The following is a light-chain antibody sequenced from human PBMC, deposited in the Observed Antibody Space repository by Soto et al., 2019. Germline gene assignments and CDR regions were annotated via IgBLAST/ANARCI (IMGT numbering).Light chain of an antibody. CDR3: QQYGSSPGVT. CDR1: QSVSSSY. J-gene: IGKJ3*01. CDR2: GTS. V-gene: IGKV3-20*01. Sequence: EIVLTQSPGTLSLSPGERATLSCRASQSVSSSYLAWYQQKPGQGPRLLIYGTSSRATGIPDRFSGSGSGTDFTIPISKLEPEDFAVYYCQQYGSSPGVTFGPGTKVDIK.